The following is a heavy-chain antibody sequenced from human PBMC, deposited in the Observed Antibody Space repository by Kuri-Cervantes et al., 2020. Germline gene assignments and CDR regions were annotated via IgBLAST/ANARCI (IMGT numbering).Heavy chain of an antibody. CDR1: GFTFSSYA. CDR3: ARAVAGGY. CDR2: ISYDGSNK. V-gene: IGHV3-30*07. Sequence: GESLKISCAASGFTFSSYAMHWVRQAPGKGLEWVAVISYDGSNKYYADSVKGRFTISRDNAKNSLYLQMNSLRAEDTAVYYCARAVAGGYWGQGTLVTVSS. J-gene: IGHJ4*02. D-gene: IGHD6-19*01.